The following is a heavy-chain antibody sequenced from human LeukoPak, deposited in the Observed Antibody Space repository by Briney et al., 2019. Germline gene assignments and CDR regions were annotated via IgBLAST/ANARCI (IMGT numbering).Heavy chain of an antibody. Sequence: PSETLSLTCTVSGGSISSYYWSWIRQPPGKGLEWIGYIYYSGSTNYNPSLKSRVTISVDTSKNQFSLKLSSVTAAYTAVYYCARFKISVAGLDAFDIWGQGTMVTVSS. CDR1: GGSISSYY. CDR3: ARFKISVAGLDAFDI. V-gene: IGHV4-59*01. D-gene: IGHD6-19*01. CDR2: IYYSGST. J-gene: IGHJ3*02.